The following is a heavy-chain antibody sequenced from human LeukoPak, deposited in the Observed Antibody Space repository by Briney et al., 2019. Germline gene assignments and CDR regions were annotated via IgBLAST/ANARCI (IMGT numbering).Heavy chain of an antibody. Sequence: GASVKVSCKASGYTFTGYGISWVRQAPGQGLEWMGWISAYNGNTNYAQKLQGRVTMTTDTSTSTAYMELRSLRSDDTAVYYCARVWDTSRNYYYYGMDVWGQGTTVTVSS. CDR1: GYTFTGYG. V-gene: IGHV1-18*01. CDR2: ISAYNGNT. J-gene: IGHJ6*02. D-gene: IGHD5-18*01. CDR3: ARVWDTSRNYYYYGMDV.